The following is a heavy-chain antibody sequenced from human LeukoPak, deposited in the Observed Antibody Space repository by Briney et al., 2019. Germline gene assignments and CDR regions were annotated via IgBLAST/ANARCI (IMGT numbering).Heavy chain of an antibody. CDR3: ARDLSMFGVEGMDV. J-gene: IGHJ6*02. V-gene: IGHV1-2*02. D-gene: IGHD3-10*02. CDR1: GYTFTGYY. CDR2: INPNSGGT. Sequence: GASVKVSCTASGYTFTGYYMHWVRQAPGQGLEWLGWINPNSGGTKYAQKFQGRVTMTRDTSISTAYMELSRLRSDDTAVYYCARDLSMFGVEGMDVWGQGTTVTVSS.